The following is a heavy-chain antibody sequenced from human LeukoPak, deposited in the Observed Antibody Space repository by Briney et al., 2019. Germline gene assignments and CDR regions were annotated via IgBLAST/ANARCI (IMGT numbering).Heavy chain of an antibody. CDR1: GFTFSSYG. V-gene: IGHV3-23*01. Sequence: GGSLRLSCAGSGFTFSSYGMSWVRQAPGKGLEWGSGISGSGGSTYYADSVKCRFTISRDNSKNTLYQQMNSLRAEDAAVYYCAKDGLVAAGPVFIDYWGQGTLVTVSS. J-gene: IGHJ4*02. CDR3: AKDGLVAAGPVFIDY. CDR2: ISGSGGST. D-gene: IGHD6-13*01.